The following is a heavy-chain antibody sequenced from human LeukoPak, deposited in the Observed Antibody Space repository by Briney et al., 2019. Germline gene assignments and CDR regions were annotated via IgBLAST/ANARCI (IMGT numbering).Heavy chain of an antibody. CDR1: GYTFTSYD. CDR2: MNPNSGNT. J-gene: IGHJ4*02. V-gene: IGHV1-8*01. D-gene: IGHD3-10*01. CDR3: AAEDYYGSGTIDY. Sequence: SVKVSCKASGYTFTSYDINRVRQATGQGLEWMGWMNPNSGNTGYAQKFQGRVTMTRNTSISTAYMELSSLRSEDTAVYYCAAEDYYGSGTIDYWGQGTLVTVSS.